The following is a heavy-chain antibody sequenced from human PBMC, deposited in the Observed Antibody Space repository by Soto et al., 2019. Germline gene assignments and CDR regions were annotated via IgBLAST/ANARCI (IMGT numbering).Heavy chain of an antibody. CDR1: GYTFTGYY. D-gene: IGHD3-3*01. J-gene: IGHJ6*02. V-gene: IGHV1-2*02. Sequence: ASVKVSCKASGYTFTGYYMHWVRQAPGQGLEWMGWINPNSGGTNYAQKFQGRVTMTRDTSISTAYMELGRLRSDDTAVYYCARDRPSYYDFWSGYLPLGPRYYYYYGMDVWGQGTTVTVSS. CDR2: INPNSGGT. CDR3: ARDRPSYYDFWSGYLPLGPRYYYYYGMDV.